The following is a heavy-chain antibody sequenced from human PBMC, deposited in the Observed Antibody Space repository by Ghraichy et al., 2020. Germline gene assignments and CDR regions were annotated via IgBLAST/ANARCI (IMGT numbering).Heavy chain of an antibody. J-gene: IGHJ6*02. Sequence: SETLSLTCAVYGGSFSGYYWSWIRQPPGKGLEWIGEINHSGSTNYNPSLKSRVTISVDTSKNQFSLKLSSVTAADTAVYYCARALRRLLLYYYGMDVWGQGTTVTVSS. V-gene: IGHV4-34*01. CDR1: GGSFSGYY. CDR3: ARALRRLLLYYYGMDV. D-gene: IGHD2-15*01. CDR2: INHSGST.